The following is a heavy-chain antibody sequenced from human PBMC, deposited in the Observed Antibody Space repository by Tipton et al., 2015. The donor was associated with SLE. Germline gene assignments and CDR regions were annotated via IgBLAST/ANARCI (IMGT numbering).Heavy chain of an antibody. CDR1: GFTFSDYY. CDR2: ISSSGSTI. D-gene: IGHD3-22*01. CDR3: ARPLRGYYYAFDI. V-gene: IGHV3-11*04. J-gene: IGHJ3*02. Sequence: SLRLSCAASGFTFSDYYMSWVRQAPGKGLEWVSYISSSGSTIYYADSVKGRFTISRDNAKNSLYLQMNSLRAEDTAVYYCARPLRGYYYAFDIWGQGTMVTVSS.